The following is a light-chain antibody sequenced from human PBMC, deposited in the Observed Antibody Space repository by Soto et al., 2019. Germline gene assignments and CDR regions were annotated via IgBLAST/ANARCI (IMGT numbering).Light chain of an antibody. J-gene: IGLJ2*01. CDR3: GTWDSSLSAGVV. Sequence: QSVLTQPPSVSAAPGQKVTISCSGSSSNIGNNYVSWYQQLPGTAPKLLIYDNNKRPSGIPDRFSGSKSGTSAXLGITGLXXXXXAXXYCGTWDSSLSAGVVFGGGTKLTVL. CDR2: DNN. CDR1: SSNIGNNY. V-gene: IGLV1-51*01.